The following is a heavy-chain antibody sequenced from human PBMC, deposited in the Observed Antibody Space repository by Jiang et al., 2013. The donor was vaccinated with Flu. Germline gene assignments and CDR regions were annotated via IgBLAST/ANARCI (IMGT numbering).Heavy chain of an antibody. CDR2: INPDGGST. Sequence: SGAEVKKPGASVNISCKTSGYTFITYYIHWVRQAPGQGLEWMGIINPDGGSTNYAQKFQGRVTMTSDTPTSTVYLDLSGLKSEDSAIYYCARVGGLVVIPATLGHDAFSMWGQGTMVTVSS. J-gene: IGHJ3*02. CDR1: GYTFITYY. D-gene: IGHD3-16*02. CDR3: ARVGGLVVIPATLGHDAFSM. V-gene: IGHV1-46*01.